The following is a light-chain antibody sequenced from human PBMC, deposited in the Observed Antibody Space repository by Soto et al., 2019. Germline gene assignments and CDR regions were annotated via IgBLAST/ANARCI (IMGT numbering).Light chain of an antibody. J-gene: IGLJ3*02. CDR2: GXX. V-gene: IGLV1-40*01. Sequence: QSVLTQPPSVSGAPGQRVTISCTGSSSNIGAGYDVHWYQQLPAPASNRLIYGXXXXXXXXXXXXXGSKSGTSASLAITGXXXEDXAXYYCQSYDSSLSGWVFGGGTKLTVL. CDR1: SSNIGAGYD. CDR3: QSYDSSLSGWV.